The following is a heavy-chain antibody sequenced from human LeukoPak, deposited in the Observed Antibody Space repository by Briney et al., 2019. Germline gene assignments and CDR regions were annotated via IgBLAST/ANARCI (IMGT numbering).Heavy chain of an antibody. CDR1: GYSISSGYY. D-gene: IGHD6-13*01. J-gene: IGHJ4*02. Sequence: SETLSLTCAVSGYSISSGYYWGWIRQPPGKGLEWIGSIYYSGSTYYNPSLKSRVTISVDTSKNQFSLRLSSVTAADTAAYYCARRVSSWHFFDYWGQGTLVTVSS. CDR3: ARRVSSWHFFDY. CDR2: IYYSGST. V-gene: IGHV4-38-2*01.